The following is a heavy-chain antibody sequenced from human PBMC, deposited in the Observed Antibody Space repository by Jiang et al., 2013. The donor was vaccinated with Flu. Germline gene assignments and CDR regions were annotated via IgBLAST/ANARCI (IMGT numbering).Heavy chain of an antibody. Sequence: RLSCAASGFTFSGHWMSWVRQAPGKGLEWVANIKQDGRKQLYVDSVKGQFTISRDNAKSSLYLQMNRLRVEDTAVYYCARAPVGSGSYYEFEYWGQGTLVTVSS. V-gene: IGHV3-7*03. J-gene: IGHJ4*02. D-gene: IGHD3-10*01. CDR3: ARAPVGSGSYYEFEY. CDR1: GFTFSGHW. CDR2: IKQDGRKQ.